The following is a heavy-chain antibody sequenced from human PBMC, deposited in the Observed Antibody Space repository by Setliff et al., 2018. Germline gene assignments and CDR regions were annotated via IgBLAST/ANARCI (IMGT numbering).Heavy chain of an antibody. D-gene: IGHD5-12*01. CDR1: GGTFSNYG. CDR3: VREGVDRRSSTDYRYYMDV. Sequence: SVKVSCKASGGTFSNYGISWVRQAPGQGLEWMGGTIPMFRTTNYARKFQGRVTIITDESTSTAYMQLSSLGSDDTAVYYCVREGVDRRSSTDYRYYMDVWGEGTTVTVS. V-gene: IGHV1-69*05. CDR2: TIPMFRTT. J-gene: IGHJ6*03.